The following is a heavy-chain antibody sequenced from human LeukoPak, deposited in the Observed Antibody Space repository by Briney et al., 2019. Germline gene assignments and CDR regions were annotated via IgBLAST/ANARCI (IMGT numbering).Heavy chain of an antibody. J-gene: IGHJ4*02. D-gene: IGHD1-26*01. CDR1: GFTFSSYS. Sequence: GGSLRLSCAASGFTFSSYSMNWVRQAPGKGLEWVSYIRSSSSTIYYADSVKGRFTISRDNAKNSLYLPMNSMRAEDTAVYYCARDPHSLDYWGQGTLVTVSS. CDR3: ARDPHSLDY. CDR2: IRSSSSTI. V-gene: IGHV3-48*01.